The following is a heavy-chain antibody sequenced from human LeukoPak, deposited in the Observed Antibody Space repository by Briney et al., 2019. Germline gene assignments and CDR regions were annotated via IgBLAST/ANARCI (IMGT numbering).Heavy chain of an antibody. Sequence: GGCLRLSCAASGFTFSSYGMHWVRQAPGKGLEGVAVISYDGSNKYYADSVKGRFTISRDNSKNTLYLQMNSLRAEDTAVYYCARFYGSGSYYNSDYWGQGTLVTVSS. J-gene: IGHJ4*02. CDR2: ISYDGSNK. CDR3: ARFYGSGSYYNSDY. CDR1: GFTFSSYG. D-gene: IGHD3-10*01. V-gene: IGHV3-30*03.